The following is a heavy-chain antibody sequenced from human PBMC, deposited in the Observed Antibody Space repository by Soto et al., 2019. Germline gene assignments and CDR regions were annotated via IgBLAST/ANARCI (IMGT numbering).Heavy chain of an antibody. CDR2: IYSGGST. CDR3: ARDSANGAYYYYGMDA. D-gene: IGHD7-27*01. Sequence: GGSLRLSCAASGFTVSSNYMSWVRQAPGKGLEWVSVIYSGGSTYYADSVKGRFTISRDNSKNTLYLQMNSLRAEDTAVYYCARDSANGAYYYYGMDAWGQGTTVTVSS. J-gene: IGHJ6*02. V-gene: IGHV3-53*01. CDR1: GFTVSSNY.